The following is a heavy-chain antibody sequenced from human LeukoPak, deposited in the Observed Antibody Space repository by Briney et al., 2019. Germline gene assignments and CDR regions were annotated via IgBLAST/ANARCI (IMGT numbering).Heavy chain of an antibody. CDR1: GFIFSNSW. D-gene: IGHD2-21*01. Sequence: GGSLRLSCVGSGFIFSNSWMHWVRRAPGKGLLWVSLINTDGATGGSNTNYADSVKGRFTVSRDNAKNTVYLQMDSLRVEDTAVYYCARAGYLGAFDIWGQGTMVTVSS. CDR2: INTDGATGGSNT. CDR3: ARAGYLGAFDI. J-gene: IGHJ3*02. V-gene: IGHV3-74*01.